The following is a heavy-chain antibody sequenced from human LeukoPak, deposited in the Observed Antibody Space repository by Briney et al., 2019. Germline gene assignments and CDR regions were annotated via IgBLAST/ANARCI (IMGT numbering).Heavy chain of an antibody. CDR3: ARDTSSWPTLEH. V-gene: IGHV1-46*01. D-gene: IGHD6-13*01. CDR1: GYIFTNYY. Sequence: ASVTVSCKASGYIFTNYYMRWVRQAPGQGLEWMGIINPSGGATSYSQMFQGRVTLTRDTSTNTVYMELSNLRFEDTAVYFCARDTSSWPTLEHWGQGTLVTVSS. CDR2: INPSGGAT. J-gene: IGHJ4*02.